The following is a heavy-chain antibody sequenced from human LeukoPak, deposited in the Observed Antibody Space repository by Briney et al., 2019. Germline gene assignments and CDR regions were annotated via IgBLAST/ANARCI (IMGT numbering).Heavy chain of an antibody. CDR2: IYPGDSDT. D-gene: IGHD6-6*01. J-gene: IGHJ4*02. CDR1: GYNFTNHW. CDR3: ARHDSAPDY. Sequence: GEFLKISCKASGYNFTNHWIGWVRQMPGKGLEWMGFIYPGDSDTRYSPSLQGLVTISADKSINTAYLQWSTLKASDTAMYYCARHDSAPDYWGQGTLVTVSS. V-gene: IGHV5-51*01.